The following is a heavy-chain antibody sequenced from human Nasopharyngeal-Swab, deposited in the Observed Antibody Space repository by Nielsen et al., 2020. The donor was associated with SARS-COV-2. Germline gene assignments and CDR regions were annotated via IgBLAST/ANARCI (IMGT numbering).Heavy chain of an antibody. CDR1: GFTFSSYG. V-gene: IGHV3-30*03. CDR3: ARFLEWLRTNDY. D-gene: IGHD5-12*01. Sequence: GESLKISCAASGFTFSSYGMHWVRQAPGKGLEWVAVISYDGSNKYYADSVKGRFTISRDNSKNTLYLQMNSLRAEDTAVYYCARFLEWLRTNDYWGQGTLVTVSS. J-gene: IGHJ4*02. CDR2: ISYDGSNK.